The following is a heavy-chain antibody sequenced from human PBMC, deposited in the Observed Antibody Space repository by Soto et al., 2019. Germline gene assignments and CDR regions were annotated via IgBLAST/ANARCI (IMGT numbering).Heavy chain of an antibody. CDR2: IIPIFGTA. CDR3: AREGPGVVAADWFDP. Sequence: SVKVSCKASGGTFSSYAISWVRQAPGQGLEWMGGIIPIFGTANYAQKFQGRVTITADESTSTAYMELSSLRSEDTAVYYCAREGPGVVAADWFDPWGQGTLVTVSS. V-gene: IGHV1-69*13. CDR1: GGTFSSYA. D-gene: IGHD2-15*01. J-gene: IGHJ5*02.